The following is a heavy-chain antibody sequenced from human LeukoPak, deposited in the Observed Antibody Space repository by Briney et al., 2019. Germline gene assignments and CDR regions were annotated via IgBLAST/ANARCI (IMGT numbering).Heavy chain of an antibody. CDR1: GYTFTGYY. Sequence: GASVKVSCKASGYTFTGYYMHWVRQAPGQGLEWMGWINPNSGGTNYAQKFQGRVTMTRDTSISTAYMELSRLRSDDTAVYYCAKSGGLSGSGRLAMDVWGQGTTVTVSS. V-gene: IGHV1-2*02. D-gene: IGHD3-10*01. J-gene: IGHJ6*02. CDR2: INPNSGGT. CDR3: AKSGGLSGSGRLAMDV.